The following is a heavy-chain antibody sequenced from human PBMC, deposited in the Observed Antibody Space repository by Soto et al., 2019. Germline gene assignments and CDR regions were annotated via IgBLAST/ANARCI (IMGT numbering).Heavy chain of an antibody. Sequence: AGGSLRLSCAASGFTFSSYEMNWVRQAPGKGLERVSYISSSGSTIYYADSVKGRFTISRDNAKNSLYLQMNSLRAEDTAVYYCAHYGSGSYEVHYYYGMDVWGQGTTVTVSS. CDR1: GFTFSSYE. D-gene: IGHD3-10*01. V-gene: IGHV3-48*03. CDR2: ISSSGSTI. J-gene: IGHJ6*02. CDR3: AHYGSGSYEVHYYYGMDV.